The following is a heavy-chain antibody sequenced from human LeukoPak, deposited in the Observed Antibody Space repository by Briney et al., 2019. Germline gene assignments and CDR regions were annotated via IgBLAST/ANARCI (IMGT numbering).Heavy chain of an antibody. CDR2: IVSNGGNT. D-gene: IGHD3-3*01. CDR1: GFTFKNCA. CDR3: ARGGYYAASDI. V-gene: IGHV3-64*02. J-gene: IGHJ4*02. Sequence: GGSLRLSCVASGFTFKNCAMSWVRQAPGKGLEYVSAIVSNGGNTYYADSVRGRFTISRDNSKDTVYLQMGSLRPEDTAVYYCARGGYYAASDIWGQGALVTVSS.